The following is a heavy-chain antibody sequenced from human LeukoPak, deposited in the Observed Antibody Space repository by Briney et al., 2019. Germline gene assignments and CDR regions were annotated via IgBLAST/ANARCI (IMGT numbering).Heavy chain of an antibody. CDR3: ARGHYYDSSGCYYFDY. CDR1: GGTFSSYA. Sequence: SVKVSCKASGGTFSSYAISWVRQAPGQGLEWMGGIIPIFGTANYAQKFQGRVTITADESTSTAYMELSSLRSEDTAVYYCARGHYYDSSGCYYFDYWGQGTLVTVSS. D-gene: IGHD3-22*01. J-gene: IGHJ4*02. V-gene: IGHV1-69*13. CDR2: IIPIFGTA.